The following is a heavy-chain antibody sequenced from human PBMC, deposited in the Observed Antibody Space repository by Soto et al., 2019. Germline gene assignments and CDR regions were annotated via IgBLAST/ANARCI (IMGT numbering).Heavy chain of an antibody. Sequence: SETLSLTCTVSGGSFKSGSYSWSWIRQPPGKGLEWIGYVYHTGRTSYNPSLRSRVSISGDTFSNQFSMSLTSVTAADTARYYCARMYSSGSGWFHPWGQGTLVTVSS. D-gene: IGHD6-19*01. CDR1: GGSFKSGSYS. CDR2: VYHTGRT. CDR3: ARMYSSGSGWFHP. J-gene: IGHJ5*02. V-gene: IGHV4-61*01.